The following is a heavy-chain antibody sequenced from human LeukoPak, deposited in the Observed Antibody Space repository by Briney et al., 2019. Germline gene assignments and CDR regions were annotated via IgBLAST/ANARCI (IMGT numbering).Heavy chain of an antibody. CDR3: ARLVCGGGSCPAEFDY. J-gene: IGHJ4*02. CDR2: INHSGST. D-gene: IGHD2-15*01. V-gene: IGHV4-34*01. CDR1: GGSFSGYY. Sequence: SETLSLPCAVYGGSFSGYYWSWIRQPPGKGLEWIGEINHSGSTNYNPSLKSRVTISVDTSKNQFSLKLSSVTAADTAVYYCARLVCGGGSCPAEFDYWGQGTLVTVSS.